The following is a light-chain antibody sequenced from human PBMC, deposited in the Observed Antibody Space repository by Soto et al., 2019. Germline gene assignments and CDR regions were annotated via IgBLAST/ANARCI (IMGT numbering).Light chain of an antibody. Sequence: QSALAQPASVSGFPGQSITISCTGTSSDVGGYNYVSWYQQHPGKAPKLMIYDVSNRPLGVSNRFSGSKSGNTASLTISGLQAEDEADYYCSSYTTSSTVLFGGGTKLTV. J-gene: IGLJ2*01. CDR3: SSYTTSSTVL. V-gene: IGLV2-14*01. CDR2: DVS. CDR1: SSDVGGYNY.